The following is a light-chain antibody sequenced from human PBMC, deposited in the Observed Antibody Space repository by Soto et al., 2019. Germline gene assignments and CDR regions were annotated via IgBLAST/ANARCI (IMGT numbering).Light chain of an antibody. V-gene: IGLV2-14*01. CDR3: SSYTSSSTLI. CDR1: SSDIGGYNY. Sequence: QSALTQPASVSGSPGQSITISCTGTSSDIGGYNYVSWYQQHPDKVPKLMIYDVTNRPSGVSNRFSGSKSGNTASLTISGLQAEDEADYYCSSYTSSSTLIFRGGTKLTVL. J-gene: IGLJ2*01. CDR2: DVT.